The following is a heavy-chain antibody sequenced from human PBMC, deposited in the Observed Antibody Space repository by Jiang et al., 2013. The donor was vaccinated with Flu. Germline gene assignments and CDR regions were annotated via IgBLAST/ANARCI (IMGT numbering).Heavy chain of an antibody. CDR2: INSDGSST. J-gene: IGHJ6*02. CDR1: GFTFSSYW. V-gene: IGHV3-74*01. CDR3: ARVLSTAMGYYYYYGMDV. D-gene: IGHD5-18*01. Sequence: VQLVESGGGLVQPGGSLRLSCAASGFTFSSYWMHWVRQAPGKGLVWVSRINSDGSSTSYADSVKGRFTISRDNAKNTLYLQMNSLRAEDTAVYYCARVLSTAMGYYYYYGMDVWGQGTTVTVSS.